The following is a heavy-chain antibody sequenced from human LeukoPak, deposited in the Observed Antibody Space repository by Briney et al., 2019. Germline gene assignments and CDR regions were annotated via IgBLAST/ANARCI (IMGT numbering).Heavy chain of an antibody. CDR2: VDPEDGET. CDR1: GYTFTDYY. CDR3: ATDRSPGIAAAGY. Sequence: ASVKISCKVSGYTFTDYYMHWVQQAPGKGLEWMGLVDPEDGETIYAEKFQGRVTITADTSTDTAYMELSSLRSEGTAVYYCATDRSPGIAAAGYWGQGTLVTVSS. J-gene: IGHJ4*02. D-gene: IGHD6-13*01. V-gene: IGHV1-69-2*01.